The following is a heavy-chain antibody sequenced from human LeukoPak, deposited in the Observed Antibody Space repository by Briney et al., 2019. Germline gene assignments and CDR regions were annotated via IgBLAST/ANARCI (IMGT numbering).Heavy chain of an antibody. CDR3: ATSPALAAAGIWFDP. V-gene: IGHV1-69*04. CDR1: GGTFSSYA. J-gene: IGHJ5*02. Sequence: ASVKVPCKASGGTFSSYAISWVRQAPGQGLEWMGRIIPILGIANYAQKFQGRVTITADKSTSTAYMELSSLRSEDTAVYYCATSPALAAAGIWFDPWGQGTLVTVSS. CDR2: IIPILGIA. D-gene: IGHD6-13*01.